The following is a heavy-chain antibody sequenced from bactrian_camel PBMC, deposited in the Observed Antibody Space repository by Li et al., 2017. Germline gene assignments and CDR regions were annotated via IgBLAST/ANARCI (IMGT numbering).Heavy chain of an antibody. J-gene: IGHJ4*01. Sequence: VQLVESGGGMVQPGGSLTLSCAASGFTASTYWMYWVRQAPGKGLEWVSAINSGGGSTYYANSVKGRFTVSRDNAKNTLYLQLNSLKTEDTAMYYCAKWETGAYRYWSQGTQVTVS. CDR1: GFTASTYW. CDR3: AKWETGAYRY. V-gene: IGHV3S1*01. D-gene: IGHD8*01. CDR2: INSGGGST.